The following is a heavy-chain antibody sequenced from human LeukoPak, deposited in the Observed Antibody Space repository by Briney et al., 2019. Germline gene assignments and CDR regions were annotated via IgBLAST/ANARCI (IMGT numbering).Heavy chain of an antibody. CDR2: INHSGST. J-gene: IGHJ6*02. D-gene: IGHD3-22*01. CDR1: GFTFSSYG. V-gene: IGHV4-34*01. Sequence: LRLSCAASGFTFSSYGMHWVRQPPGKGLEWIGEINHSGSTNYNPSLKSRVTISVDTSKNQFSLKLSSVTAADTAVYYCARVRSITMIVVVNYGMDVWGQGTTVTVSS. CDR3: ARVRSITMIVVVNYGMDV.